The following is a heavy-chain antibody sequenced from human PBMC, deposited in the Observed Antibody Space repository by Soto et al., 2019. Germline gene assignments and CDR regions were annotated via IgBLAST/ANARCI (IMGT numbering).Heavy chain of an antibody. Sequence: QVQLVQSGAEVKKPWSSVKVYCKASGGTFSNYAISWVRQAPGQGLEWMGGIIPIFGTTNYAQRFQGRVTITADESTSTAYMELSSLRSEDTAVYYCARVSSSWYKDYFDYWGQGTLVTVSS. CDR3: ARVSSSWYKDYFDY. CDR1: GGTFSNYA. CDR2: IIPIFGTT. V-gene: IGHV1-69*12. D-gene: IGHD6-13*01. J-gene: IGHJ4*02.